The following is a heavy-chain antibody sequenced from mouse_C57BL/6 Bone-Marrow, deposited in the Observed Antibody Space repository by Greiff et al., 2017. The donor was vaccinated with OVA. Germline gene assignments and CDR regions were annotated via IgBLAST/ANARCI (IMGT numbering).Heavy chain of an antibody. J-gene: IGHJ1*03. V-gene: IGHV5-9-1*02. CDR2: ISSGGDYI. CDR3: TRDWYGGSYEYFDV. CDR1: GFPFSSYA. D-gene: IGHD1-1*01. Sequence: ESGAGLVKPGGSLKLSCAASGFPFSSYAMSWVRPTPEKRLEWVAYISSGGDYIYYEATVKGRFTISRDKARNTLYLQMSSLKSEDTAMYYCTRDWYGGSYEYFDVWGTGTTVTVSS.